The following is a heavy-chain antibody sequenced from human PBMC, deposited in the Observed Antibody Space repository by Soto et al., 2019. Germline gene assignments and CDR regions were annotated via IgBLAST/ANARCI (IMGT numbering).Heavy chain of an antibody. V-gene: IGHV4-39*01. J-gene: IGHJ4*02. D-gene: IGHD6-13*01. CDR1: GGSISSSSYY. CDR3: ARHKKRPGIATAGIYYFDY. Sequence: PSETLSLTCTVSGGSISSSSYYWGWIRQPPGKGLQWIGSIYYIGSTYYNPSLKSRVSISVDTSKNQFSLKLSSVTAADTAVYYCARHKKRPGIATAGIYYFDYWGQGTLVTVSS. CDR2: IYYIGST.